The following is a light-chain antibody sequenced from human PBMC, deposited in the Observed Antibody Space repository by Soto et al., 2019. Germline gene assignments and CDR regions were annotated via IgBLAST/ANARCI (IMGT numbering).Light chain of an antibody. J-gene: IGLJ3*02. CDR3: ALSMGSGIWV. V-gene: IGLV8-61*01. CDR1: SGSGSTNYY. CDR2: RTN. Sequence: QTVVTQEPSFSVSPGGTVTLTCGLSSGSGSTNYYPSWYQQTSGQPPRSLIYRTNTRSSGVPYRFSGSFLGNKAALTITGAQACDEAVYYCALSMGSGIWVFGGGTKLTVL.